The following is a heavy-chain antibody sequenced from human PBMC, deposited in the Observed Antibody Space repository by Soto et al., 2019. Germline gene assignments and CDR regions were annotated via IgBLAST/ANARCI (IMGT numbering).Heavy chain of an antibody. Sequence: SETLSLTCAVYGGSFSGYYWSWIRPPPGKGLEWIGEINHSGSTNYNPSLKSRVTISVDTSKNQFSLKLSSVTAADTAVYYCARNGSYYDFWSGYYFGGGMDVWGQGTTVT. D-gene: IGHD3-3*01. V-gene: IGHV4-34*01. CDR1: GGSFSGYY. CDR3: ARNGSYYDFWSGYYFGGGMDV. J-gene: IGHJ6*02. CDR2: INHSGST.